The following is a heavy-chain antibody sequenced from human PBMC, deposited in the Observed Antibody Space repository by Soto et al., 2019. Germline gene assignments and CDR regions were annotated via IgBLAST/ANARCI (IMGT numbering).Heavy chain of an antibody. D-gene: IGHD2-2*01. CDR2: INSDGSTT. J-gene: IGHJ3*02. V-gene: IGHV3-74*01. CDR3: ARIRVGHYAFDI. CDR1: GFTFSSYW. Sequence: EVQLVESGGGLVQPGGSLRLSCAASGFTFSSYWMHWVRQAPGKGLVWFSRINSDGSTTTYADSVKGRFTISRDNAKNTLYLQMNSLTAEDTAVYYCARIRVGHYAFDIWGQGTMVTVSS.